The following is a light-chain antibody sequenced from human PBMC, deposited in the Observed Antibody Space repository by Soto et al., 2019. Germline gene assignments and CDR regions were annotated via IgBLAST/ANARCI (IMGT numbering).Light chain of an antibody. CDR1: QKIRAY. CDR3: QQSFSTPFT. CDR2: AAD. V-gene: IGKV1-39*01. Sequence: DIQMTQSPSSLSASVGDRVTVTCRASQKIRAYLNWYQQQSGKAPRVLIYAADTLQSGVPSRFNGSGSGTDFTLTISGVQPEDFGTYYCQQSFSTPFTFGPGTKVDIK. J-gene: IGKJ3*01.